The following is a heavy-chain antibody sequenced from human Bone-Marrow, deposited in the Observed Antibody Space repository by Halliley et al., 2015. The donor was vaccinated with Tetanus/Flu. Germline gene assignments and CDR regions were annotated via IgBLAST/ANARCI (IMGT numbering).Heavy chain of an antibody. D-gene: IGHD1-7*01. CDR3: ARLGTTAVTPEGAFEY. J-gene: IGHJ4*02. V-gene: IGHV3-23*01. CDR1: GFTFTNYA. CDR2: IRESGDRT. Sequence: SLRLSCAASGFTFTNYAMTWVRRAPGKGLEWVSAIRESGDRTFYTDSVKGRFTVSRDNSKSTLFLQMHSLRLDDTAVYYCARLGTTAVTPEGAFEYWGQGALVTVSS.